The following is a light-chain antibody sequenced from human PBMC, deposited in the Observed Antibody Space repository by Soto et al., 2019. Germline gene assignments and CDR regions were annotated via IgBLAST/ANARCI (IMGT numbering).Light chain of an antibody. CDR3: QQYNHWPLT. V-gene: IGKV3D-15*01. Sequence: EIVMTQSPATLSVSPGERATLSCRASQSVSSKLAWYQQKPRQAPRLLIYDASTRATGIPARFSGSGSGTEFTLTISSLQSEDFVVYYCQQYNHWPLTFGGGTKVEIK. CDR2: DAS. CDR1: QSVSSK. J-gene: IGKJ4*01.